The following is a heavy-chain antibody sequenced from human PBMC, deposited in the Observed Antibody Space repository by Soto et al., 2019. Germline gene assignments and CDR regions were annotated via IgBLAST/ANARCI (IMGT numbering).Heavy chain of an antibody. CDR3: AVPSRRYSYGYA. D-gene: IGHD5-18*01. J-gene: IGHJ5*02. Sequence: GGSLRLSCAASGFTFSSYAMSWVRQAPGKGLEWVSAISGSGGSTYYADSVKGRFTISRDNSKNTLYLQMNSLRAEDTAVYYCAVPSRRYSYGYAWGQGTLVTVSS. V-gene: IGHV3-23*01. CDR1: GFTFSSYA. CDR2: ISGSGGST.